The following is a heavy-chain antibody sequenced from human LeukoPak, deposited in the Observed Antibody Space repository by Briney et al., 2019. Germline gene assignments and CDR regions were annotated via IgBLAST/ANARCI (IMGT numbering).Heavy chain of an antibody. CDR2: ISSSSSYI. CDR1: GFTSSSYS. V-gene: IGHV3-21*01. Sequence: GGSLRLSCAASGFTSSSYSMNWVRQAPGKGLEWVSSISSSSSYIYYADSVKGRFTISRDNAKNSLYLQMSSLRAEDTAVYYCARGEQQLTHDAFDIWGQGTMVTVSS. CDR3: ARGEQQLTHDAFDI. D-gene: IGHD6-13*01. J-gene: IGHJ3*02.